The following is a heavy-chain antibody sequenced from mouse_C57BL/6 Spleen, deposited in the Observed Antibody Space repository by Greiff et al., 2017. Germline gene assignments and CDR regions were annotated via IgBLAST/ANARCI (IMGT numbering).Heavy chain of an antibody. CDR1: GFTFSSYA. CDR2: ISDGGSYT. V-gene: IGHV5-4*03. Sequence: EVKLVESGGGLVKPGGSLKLSCAASGFTFSSYAMSWVRQTPEKRLEWVATISDGGSYTYYPDNVKGRFTISRDNAKNNLYLQMSHLKSEDTAMYYGARGYDYGFDYWGQGTTRTVSS. CDR3: ARGYDYGFDY. D-gene: IGHD2-4*01. J-gene: IGHJ2*01.